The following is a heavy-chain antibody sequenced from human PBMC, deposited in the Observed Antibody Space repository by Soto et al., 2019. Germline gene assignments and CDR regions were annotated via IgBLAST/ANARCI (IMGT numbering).Heavy chain of an antibody. CDR2: ISYSGST. D-gene: IGHD6-6*01. CDR1: GGSISSGGYY. V-gene: IGHV4-31*03. CDR3: ARIWGIAARQGPLAFDY. J-gene: IGHJ4*02. Sequence: QVQLQESGPGLVKPSQTLSLTCTVSGGSISSGGYYWSWIRQHPGKGLEWIGYISYSGSTYYNPSLKSRVTISVDTSKNQFALKLRSVTAADTAVYYCARIWGIAARQGPLAFDYWGQGTLVTVSS.